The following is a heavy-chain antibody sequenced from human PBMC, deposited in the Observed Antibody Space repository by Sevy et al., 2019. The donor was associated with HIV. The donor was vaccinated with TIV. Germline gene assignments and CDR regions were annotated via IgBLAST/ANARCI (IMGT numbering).Heavy chain of an antibody. D-gene: IGHD4-17*01. CDR3: TTDREYGDFKGGFDY. Sequence: GGSLRLSCAASGLTFTNAWMGWVRQAPGKELEWVGRIRSNTDGGTTDYAAPLKGRFTISRDDSKNTLYLQMNILKSADTAVYYCTTDREYGDFKGGFDYWGQGTLVTVSS. J-gene: IGHJ4*02. V-gene: IGHV3-15*01. CDR1: GLTFTNAW. CDR2: IRSNTDGGTT.